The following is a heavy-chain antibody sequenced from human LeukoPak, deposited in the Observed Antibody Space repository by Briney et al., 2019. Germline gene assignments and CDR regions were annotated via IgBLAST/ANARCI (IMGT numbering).Heavy chain of an antibody. V-gene: IGHV3-48*03. Sequence: GGSLRLSCAASGFTFSSYEMNWVRQAPGKGLEWVSYISTGGSVRHYADTVKGRCTISRDNAKNSLYLQIHSLRAEDTAVYYCASEPPDILTTVEVYWGQGTLVTVSS. CDR1: GFTFSSYE. CDR2: ISTGGSVR. D-gene: IGHD5-12*01. CDR3: ASEPPDILTTVEVY. J-gene: IGHJ4*02.